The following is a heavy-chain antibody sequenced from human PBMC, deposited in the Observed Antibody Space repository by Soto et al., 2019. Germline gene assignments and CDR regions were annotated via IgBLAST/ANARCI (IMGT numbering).Heavy chain of an antibody. Sequence: QVQLVQSGAEVKKPGSSVKVSCKASGGTFSSYTISWVRQAPGQGLEWMGRIIPILGIANYAQKFQGRVTITADKSTSTAYMELSSLRSEDTAVYYCARTYCSGGSCQLDYWGQGTLVTVSS. CDR1: GGTFSSYT. J-gene: IGHJ4*02. CDR3: ARTYCSGGSCQLDY. CDR2: IIPILGIA. D-gene: IGHD2-15*01. V-gene: IGHV1-69*02.